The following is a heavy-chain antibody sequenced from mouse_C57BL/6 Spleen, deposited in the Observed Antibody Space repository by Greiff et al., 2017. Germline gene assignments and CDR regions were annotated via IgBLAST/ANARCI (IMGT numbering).Heavy chain of an antibody. D-gene: IGHD1-1*01. J-gene: IGHJ4*01. V-gene: IGHV7-3*01. CDR3: ARYEGSSYGYYAMDY. CDR2: IRNKANGYTT. Sequence: EVMLVESGGGLVQPGGSLSLSCAASGFTFTDYYMSWVRQPPGKALEWLGFIRNKANGYTTEYSASVKGRFTISRDNSQSILYLQMNALRAEDSATYYCARYEGSSYGYYAMDYWGQGTSVTVSS. CDR1: GFTFTDYY.